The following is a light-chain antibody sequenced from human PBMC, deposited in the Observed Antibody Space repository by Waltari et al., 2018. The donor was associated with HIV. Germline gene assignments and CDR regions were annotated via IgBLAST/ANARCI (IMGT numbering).Light chain of an antibody. CDR2: VNSDGSH. V-gene: IGLV4-69*01. CDR1: SGHSSNA. J-gene: IGLJ3*02. CDR3: QTWGTGIAV. Sequence: QPVLTQPPSASGSLGASVKLTCTLSSGHSSNAIAWQQQQPEKGPRFLMKVNSDGSHNRGAGIPDRFSGSTYGAERYLTISSLQSEDEADYYCQTWGTGIAVFGGGTKLTVL.